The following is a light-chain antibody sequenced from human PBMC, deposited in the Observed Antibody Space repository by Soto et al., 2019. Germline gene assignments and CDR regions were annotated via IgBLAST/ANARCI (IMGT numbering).Light chain of an antibody. CDR3: QQYYNTGA. J-gene: IGKJ1*01. V-gene: IGKV4-1*01. Sequence: DIVMTQSPDSLAVSLVERATINCKSSQSVLYSSNNKNYLAWYQQKPGQPPKLLIYWASTRESGVPDRFSGSGSGTDFTLTISSLQDEDVAVYYCQQYYNTGAFGQGTKVEIK. CDR2: WAS. CDR1: QSVLYSSNNKNY.